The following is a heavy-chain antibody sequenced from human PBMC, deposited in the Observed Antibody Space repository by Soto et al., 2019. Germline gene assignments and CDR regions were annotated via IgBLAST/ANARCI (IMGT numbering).Heavy chain of an antibody. CDR1: GGSISSYY. V-gene: IGHV4-59*08. J-gene: IGHJ4*02. D-gene: IGHD5-18*01. Sequence: QVQLQESGPGLVKPSETLSLTCTVSGGSISSYYWSWIRQPPGKGLEWIGYIYSSGSTNYNPSLKSRVTMSVDTSKNQFSLKLSSVTAADTAVYYCARRYRTAMVFDYWGQGTLVTVSS. CDR2: IYSSGST. CDR3: ARRYRTAMVFDY.